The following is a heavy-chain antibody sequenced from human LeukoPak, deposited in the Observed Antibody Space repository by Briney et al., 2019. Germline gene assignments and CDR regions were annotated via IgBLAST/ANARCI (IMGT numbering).Heavy chain of an antibody. Sequence: ASVKVSCKASGYTFTSYGISWVRQAPGQGVEWMGWISAYNGNTNYAQKLQGRVTMTTDTSTSTAYMELRSLRSDDTAVYYCARALSIAVAGTSDYWGQGTLVTVSS. D-gene: IGHD6-19*01. CDR1: GYTFTSYG. CDR3: ARALSIAVAGTSDY. J-gene: IGHJ4*02. CDR2: ISAYNGNT. V-gene: IGHV1-18*01.